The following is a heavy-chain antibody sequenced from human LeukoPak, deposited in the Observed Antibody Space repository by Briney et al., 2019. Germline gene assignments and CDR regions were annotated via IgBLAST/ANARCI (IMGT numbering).Heavy chain of an antibody. Sequence: GGSLRLSCVASGFTYSHNGMHWVRQAPGKGLEWVAFIQYDGNTIFYADSVKGRFTISRDNSKNTLYLQMNSLRTDDTAVYYCAREHIVVVTAHFDYWGQGTLVTVSS. V-gene: IGHV3-30*02. CDR2: IQYDGNTI. CDR3: AREHIVVVTAHFDY. J-gene: IGHJ4*02. D-gene: IGHD2-21*02. CDR1: GFTYSHNG.